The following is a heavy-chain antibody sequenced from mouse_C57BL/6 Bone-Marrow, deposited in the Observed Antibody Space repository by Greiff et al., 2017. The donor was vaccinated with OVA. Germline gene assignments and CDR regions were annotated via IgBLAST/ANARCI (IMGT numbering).Heavy chain of an antibody. J-gene: IGHJ2*01. CDR3: TIESFVY. CDR2: IDPENGDT. V-gene: IGHV14-4*01. Sequence: VQLQQSGAELVRPGASVKLSCTASGFNIKDDYMHWVKQRPEQGLEWIGWIDPENGDTEYASKFQGKATITADTSSNTAYLQLSSLTSEDTAVYYCTIESFVYWGQGTTLTVSS. CDR1: GFNIKDDY.